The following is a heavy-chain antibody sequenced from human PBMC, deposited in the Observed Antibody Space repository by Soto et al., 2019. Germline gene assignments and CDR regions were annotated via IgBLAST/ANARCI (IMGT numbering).Heavy chain of an antibody. CDR1: GFTFSIYS. D-gene: IGHD6-6*01. V-gene: IGHV3-21*01. CDR2: ISSSSSYM. J-gene: IGHJ6*02. CDR3: ARATRIAARPITFMDV. Sequence: PGGSLRLSCAASGFTFSIYSMNWVRHAPGKGLEWVSSISSSSSYMNYADSVKGRFTISRDNAKNSLYLQMNSLRAEDTAVYYCARATRIAARPITFMDVWGQGTTVTVSS.